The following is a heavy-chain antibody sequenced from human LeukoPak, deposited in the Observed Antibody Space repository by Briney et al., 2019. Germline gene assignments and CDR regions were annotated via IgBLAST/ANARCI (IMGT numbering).Heavy chain of an antibody. CDR1: GFTFDDYA. J-gene: IGHJ4*02. CDR3: AKSEDGDYVGVGDY. CDR2: ISWNSGSI. Sequence: GGSLRLSCAASGFTFDDYAMHWVRQAPGKGLEWVSGISWNSGSIGYADSVKGRFTISRDNAKNSLYLQMNSLRAEDTALYCCAKSEDGDYVGVGDYWGQGTLVTVSS. V-gene: IGHV3-9*01. D-gene: IGHD4-17*01.